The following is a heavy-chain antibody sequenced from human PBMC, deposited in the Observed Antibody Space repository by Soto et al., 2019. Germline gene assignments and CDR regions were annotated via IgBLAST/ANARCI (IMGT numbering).Heavy chain of an antibody. CDR1: GFTFSSYG. J-gene: IGHJ6*02. D-gene: IGHD1-7*01. Sequence: PGGSLRLSCAASGFTFSSYGMHWVRQAPGKGLEWVAVISYDGSNKYYADSVKGRFTISRDNSKNTLYLQMNSMRAGDTAVYYCAKDVQGITGTTPRGRYVWGQGTTVTVAS. CDR3: AKDVQGITGTTPRGRYV. V-gene: IGHV3-30*18. CDR2: ISYDGSNK.